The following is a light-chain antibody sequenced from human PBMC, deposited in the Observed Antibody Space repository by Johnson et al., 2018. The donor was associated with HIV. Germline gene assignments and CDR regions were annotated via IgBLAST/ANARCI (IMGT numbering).Light chain of an antibody. CDR1: SCDIGNNY. CDR3: GTWDSSLSASYV. CDR2: DNN. J-gene: IGLJ1*01. Sequence: QSVLTQPPSVSAAPGQKVTISCSGSSCDIGNNYVSWHQQLPGTAPKLLISDNNKRPSGIPDRISGSKSGTSATLGITGLQTGDEADYYCGTWDSSLSASYVFGTGTKVTVL. V-gene: IGLV1-51*01.